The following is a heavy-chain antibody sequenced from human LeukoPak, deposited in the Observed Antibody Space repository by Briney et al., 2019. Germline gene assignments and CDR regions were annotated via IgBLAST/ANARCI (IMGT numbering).Heavy chain of an antibody. D-gene: IGHD3-16*02. CDR1: GFTFSSYA. CDR3: AKADDLLYDYVWGSYPLGDAFDI. V-gene: IGHV3-23*01. CDR2: ISGSGGST. Sequence: GGPLRLSCAASGFTFSSYAMSWVRQAPGKGLEWVSAISGSGGSTYYADSVKGRFTISRDNSKNTLYLQMNSLRAEDTAVYYCAKADDLLYDYVWGSYPLGDAFDIWGQGTMVTVSS. J-gene: IGHJ3*02.